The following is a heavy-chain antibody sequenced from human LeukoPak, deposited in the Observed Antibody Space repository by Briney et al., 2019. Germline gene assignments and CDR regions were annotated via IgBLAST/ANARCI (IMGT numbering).Heavy chain of an antibody. J-gene: IGHJ6*02. V-gene: IGHV3-33*01. Sequence: GGSLRLSCAASGFTFSSYGMHWVRQAPGKGLEWVAVIWYDGSNKYYADSVKGRFTISRDNAKNSLYLQMNSLRAEDTALYYCAREQRRYMDVWSQGTTVTVSS. CDR1: GFTFSSYG. CDR3: AREQRRYMDV. CDR2: IWYDGSNK.